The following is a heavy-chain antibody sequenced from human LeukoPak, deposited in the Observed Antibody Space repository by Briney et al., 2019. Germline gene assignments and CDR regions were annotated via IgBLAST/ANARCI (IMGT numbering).Heavy chain of an antibody. CDR3: ARENLPYYFDY. CDR2: IYYSGST. V-gene: IGHV4-30-4*08. Sequence: SQTLSLTCTVSGGSISSGDYYLSWIRQPPGKGLEWIGYIYYSGSTYYNPSLKSRVTISVDTSKNQFSLKLSSVTAADTAVYYCARENLPYYFDYWGQGTLVTVSS. J-gene: IGHJ4*02. CDR1: GGSISSGDYY.